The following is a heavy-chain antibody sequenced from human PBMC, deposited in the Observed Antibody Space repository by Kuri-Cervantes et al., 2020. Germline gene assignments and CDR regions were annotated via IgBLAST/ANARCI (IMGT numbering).Heavy chain of an antibody. D-gene: IGHD2-2*01. CDR3: ARLWRGFSYAY. V-gene: IGHV3-48*03. J-gene: IGHJ4*02. CDR2: ISGTGSTI. CDR1: GFTFSSYE. Sequence: GGSLRLSCAASGFTFSSYEMNWVRQTPGKGLEWLSYISGTGSTIYYADSVKGRFTISRDNARNSLFLQMNSLRADDTAVYYCARLWRGFSYAYWGQGTLVTVSS.